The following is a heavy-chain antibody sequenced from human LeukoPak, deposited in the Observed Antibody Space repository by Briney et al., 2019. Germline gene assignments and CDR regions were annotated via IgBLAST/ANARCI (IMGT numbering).Heavy chain of an antibody. J-gene: IGHJ6*02. Sequence: APVKVSCKASGYIFLNYDFNWVRQATGQGPEWMGWMNPNSGDAGYPQKFQGRVTMTRDTSISTAYMELSSLRSEDTAVYYCVRGRNGMDVWGQGTTVTVSS. CDR1: GYIFLNYD. V-gene: IGHV1-8*01. CDR3: VRGRNGMDV. CDR2: MNPNSGDA.